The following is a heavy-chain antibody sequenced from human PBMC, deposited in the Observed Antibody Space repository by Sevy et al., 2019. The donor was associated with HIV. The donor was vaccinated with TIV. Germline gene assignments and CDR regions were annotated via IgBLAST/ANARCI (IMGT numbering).Heavy chain of an antibody. Sequence: SENLSLTCTVSGGSISSYYWSWIRQPPGKGLEWIGYIYYSGSTNYNPSLKSRVTISVDTSKNQFSLKLSSVTAADTAVYYCARGTSRHYYYYMDVWGKGTTVTVSS. J-gene: IGHJ6*03. CDR3: ARGTSRHYYYYMDV. V-gene: IGHV4-59*01. CDR1: GGSISSYY. CDR2: IYYSGST.